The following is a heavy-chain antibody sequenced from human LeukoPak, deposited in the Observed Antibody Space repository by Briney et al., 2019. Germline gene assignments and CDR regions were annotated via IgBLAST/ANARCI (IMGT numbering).Heavy chain of an antibody. CDR3: AREGPYSIAVAGTFDY. CDR1: GGSISSGGYY. CDR2: IYHSGST. V-gene: IGHV4-30-2*01. Sequence: PSETLSLTCTVSGGSISSGGYYWSWIRQPPGKGLEWIGYIYHSGSTYYNPSLKSRVTISVDRSKNQFSLKLSSVTAADTAVYYCAREGPYSIAVAGTFDYWGQGTLVTVSS. D-gene: IGHD6-19*01. J-gene: IGHJ4*02.